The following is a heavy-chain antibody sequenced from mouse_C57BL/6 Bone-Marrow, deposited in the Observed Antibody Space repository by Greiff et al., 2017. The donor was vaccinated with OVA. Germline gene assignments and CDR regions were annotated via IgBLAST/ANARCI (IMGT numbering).Heavy chain of an antibody. J-gene: IGHJ4*01. V-gene: IGHV1-69*01. CDR3: ARDGYYSYYAMDY. CDR2: IDPSDSYT. D-gene: IGHD2-3*01. CDR1: GYTFTSYW. Sequence: QVQLQQPGAELVMPGASVKLSCKASGYTFTSYWMHWVKQRPGQGLEWIGEIDPSDSYTTYNQKFKGKSTLTVDKSSSTAYMQLSSLTSEDSAVYYGARDGYYSYYAMDYWGQGTSVTVSS.